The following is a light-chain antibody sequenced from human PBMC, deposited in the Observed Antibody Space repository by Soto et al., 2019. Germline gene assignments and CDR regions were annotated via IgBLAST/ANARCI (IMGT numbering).Light chain of an antibody. CDR3: CSYAGSSTLWV. V-gene: IGLV2-23*01. CDR1: SSDVGSYNL. CDR2: EGS. Sequence: QSALTQPASVSGSPGQSITISCTGTSSDVGSYNLVSWYQQHPGKAPKLMIYEGSKRPSGVSNRFSGSKPGNTASLTISGLQAEDEADYYCCSYAGSSTLWVFGTGTKVTVL. J-gene: IGLJ1*01.